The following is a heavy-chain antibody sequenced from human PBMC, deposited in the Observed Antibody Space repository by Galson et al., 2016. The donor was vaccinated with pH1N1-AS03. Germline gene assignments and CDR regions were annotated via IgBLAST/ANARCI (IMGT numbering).Heavy chain of an antibody. CDR2: VGGVDGSL. J-gene: IGHJ5*02. V-gene: IGHV3-23*01. D-gene: IGHD3-3*01. Sequence: SLRLSCAASGFTFSIYAMHWVRLAPGKGLEWVSGVGGVDGSLWYAESVKGRFTVSRDNSKGTLDLQMNSLRADDTAVYYCARGSGSPHWFDPWGQGTLVTVSS. CDR1: GFTFSIYA. CDR3: ARGSGSPHWFDP.